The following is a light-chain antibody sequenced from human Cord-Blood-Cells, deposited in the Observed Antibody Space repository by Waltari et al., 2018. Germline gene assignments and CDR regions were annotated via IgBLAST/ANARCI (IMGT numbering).Light chain of an antibody. CDR2: EGS. Sequence: QSALTQPASVSGSPGQSITISCTGTSSDVGSDNLVSWYQQHPGKAPKLMIDEGSKRPSGVSNRFSGSKSGNTASLTIAGLQAEDEADYYCCSYAGSSTYVFGTGTKVTVL. V-gene: IGLV2-23*01. CDR1: SSDVGSDNL. J-gene: IGLJ1*01. CDR3: CSYAGSSTYV.